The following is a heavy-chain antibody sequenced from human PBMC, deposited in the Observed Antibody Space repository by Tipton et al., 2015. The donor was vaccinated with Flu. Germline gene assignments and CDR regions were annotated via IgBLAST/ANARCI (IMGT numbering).Heavy chain of an antibody. CDR1: GFTVSSNY. V-gene: IGHV3-66*01. CDR2: IYSGGST. J-gene: IGHJ5*02. CDR3: ARDPSNYDSSGYST. Sequence: SLRLSCAASGFTVSSNYMSWVRQAPGKGLEWVSVIYSGGSTYYADSVKGRFTISRDNSKNTLYLQMNSLRAEDTAVYYCARDPSNYDSSGYSTLGQGTLVTVSS. D-gene: IGHD3-22*01.